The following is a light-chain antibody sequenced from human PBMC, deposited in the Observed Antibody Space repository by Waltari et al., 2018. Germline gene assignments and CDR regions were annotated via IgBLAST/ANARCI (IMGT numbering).Light chain of an antibody. J-gene: IGLJ3*02. CDR2: EVY. CDR1: SRDVGIYTR. V-gene: IGLV2-11*01. CDR3: CSNAGTLAWV. Sequence: QSTLTQPRSVSGSPGQSVTTSCTGPSRDVGIYTRLSWYQQSPGAPPSLIIYEVYNRPSGVPDRFSGSKSGNTASLTISGLQAEDEADYYCCSNAGTLAWVFAGGTKLTVL.